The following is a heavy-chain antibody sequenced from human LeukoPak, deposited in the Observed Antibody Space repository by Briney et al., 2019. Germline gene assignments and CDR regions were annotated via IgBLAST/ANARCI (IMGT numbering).Heavy chain of an antibody. CDR3: AKDPHAKVVPAAIVY. J-gene: IGHJ4*02. CDR1: GFTFSSYA. V-gene: IGHV3-23*01. D-gene: IGHD2-2*01. Sequence: GGSLRLSCAASGFTFSSYAMSWVRQAPGKGLEWVSAISGSGGSTYYADSVKGWFTISRDNSKNTLYLQMNSLRAEDTAVYYCAKDPHAKVVPAAIVYWGQGTLVTVSS. CDR2: ISGSGGST.